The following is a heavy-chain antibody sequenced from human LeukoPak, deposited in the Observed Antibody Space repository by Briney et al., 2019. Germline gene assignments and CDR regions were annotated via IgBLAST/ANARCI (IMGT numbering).Heavy chain of an antibody. Sequence: GGSLRLSCAASGFTFSSYSMNWVRRAPGKGLEWVSSISSSSSYKYYADSVKGRFTISRDNAKNSLYLQMNSLRAEDTAVYYCARGQASDFDYWGQGTLVTVSS. J-gene: IGHJ4*02. CDR2: ISSSSSYK. V-gene: IGHV3-21*01. CDR3: ARGQASDFDY. CDR1: GFTFSSYS.